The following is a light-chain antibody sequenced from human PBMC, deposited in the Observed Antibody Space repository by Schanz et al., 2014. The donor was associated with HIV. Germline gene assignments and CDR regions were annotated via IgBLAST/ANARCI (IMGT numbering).Light chain of an antibody. J-gene: IGKJ2*01. CDR1: QSVKSNF. CDR3: QQRSNWPRYT. V-gene: IGKV3D-20*02. CDR2: GAS. Sequence: EIVLTQSPGTLSLSPGERGTLSCRASQSVKSNFIGWYQQKPGQAPRLLIYGASSRATGIPDRFSGSGSGTDFTLTISRLEPEDIAVYYCQQRSNWPRYTFGQGTKLEIK.